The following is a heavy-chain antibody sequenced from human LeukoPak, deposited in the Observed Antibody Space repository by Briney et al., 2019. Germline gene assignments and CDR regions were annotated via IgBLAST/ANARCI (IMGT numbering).Heavy chain of an antibody. CDR3: ARLIARTARKYSSSWYPLGPLIDY. J-gene: IGHJ4*02. V-gene: IGHV4-39*01. CDR2: IYYSGST. D-gene: IGHD6-13*01. CDR1: GGSISSSSYY. Sequence: SSETLSLTCTVSGGSISSSSYYWGWIRQPPGKGLEWIGSIYYSGSTYYNPSLKSRVTISVDTSKNQFSLKLSSVTAADTAVYYCARLIARTARKYSSSWYPLGPLIDYWGQGTLVTVSS.